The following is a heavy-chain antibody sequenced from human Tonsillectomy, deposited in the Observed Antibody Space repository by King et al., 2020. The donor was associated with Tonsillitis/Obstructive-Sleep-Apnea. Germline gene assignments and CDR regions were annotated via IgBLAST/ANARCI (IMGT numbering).Heavy chain of an antibody. V-gene: IGHV3-30*18. CDR1: GFTFSSFG. J-gene: IGHJ3*02. Sequence: VQLVESGGGVVQPGRSLRLSCAASGFTFSSFGMHWVRHAPGKGLEWVAVISDDGNNKDYADSVKGRFTISRDNSKNTLYLQMNSLRAEDTAIYYCAKEQAAWDAFDIWGQGTMVTVSS. CDR2: ISDDGNNK. CDR3: AKEQAAWDAFDI. D-gene: IGHD6-25*01.